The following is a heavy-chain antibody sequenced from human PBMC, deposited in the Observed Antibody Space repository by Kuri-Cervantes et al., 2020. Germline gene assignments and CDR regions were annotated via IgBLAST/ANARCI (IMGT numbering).Heavy chain of an antibody. CDR3: ARATGYTFDY. CDR2: IYSGGST. V-gene: IGHV3-53*01. D-gene: IGHD5-12*01. CDR1: GFTVSSNY. Sequence: GESLKISCAASGFTVSSNYMSWVRQAPGKGLEWVSVIYSGGSTYYADSVKGRFTISRDNSKNTLYLQMNSLRAEDTAVYYCARATGYTFDYWGQGTLVTVSS. J-gene: IGHJ4*02.